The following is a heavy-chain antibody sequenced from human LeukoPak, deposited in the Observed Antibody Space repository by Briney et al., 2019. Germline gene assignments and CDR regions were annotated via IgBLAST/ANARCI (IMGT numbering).Heavy chain of an antibody. CDR1: GGSISSGGYY. V-gene: IGHV4-31*03. Sequence: SQTLSLTCTVSGGSISSGGYYWSWIRQHPGKGLEWIGYIYYSESTYYNPSLKSRVTISVDTSKNQFSLKLSSVTAADTAVYYCASDYCSGGSCYSVPYYYGMDVWGQGTTVIVSS. CDR2: IYYSEST. D-gene: IGHD2-15*01. J-gene: IGHJ6*02. CDR3: ASDYCSGGSCYSVPYYYGMDV.